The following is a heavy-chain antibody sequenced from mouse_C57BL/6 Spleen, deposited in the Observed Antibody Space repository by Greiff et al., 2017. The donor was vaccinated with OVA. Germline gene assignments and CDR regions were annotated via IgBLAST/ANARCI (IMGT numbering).Heavy chain of an antibody. V-gene: IGHV1-81*01. CDR3: ARSATATARGYFDY. CDR2: IYPRSGNT. CDR1: GYTFTSYG. J-gene: IGHJ2*01. D-gene: IGHD3-3*01. Sequence: QVQLQQSGAELARPGASVKLSCKASGYTFTSYGISWVKQRPGQGLEWIGEIYPRSGNTYYNEKFKGKATLTADKSSSTAYMELRSLTSEDSAVYFCARSATATARGYFDYWGQGTTLTVSS.